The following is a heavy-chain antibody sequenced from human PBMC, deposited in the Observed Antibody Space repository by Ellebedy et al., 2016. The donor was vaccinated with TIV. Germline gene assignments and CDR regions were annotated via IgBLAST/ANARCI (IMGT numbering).Heavy chain of an antibody. V-gene: IGHV1-18*01. CDR3: ARDRWFGELEDV. CDR1: GGTFSSYA. J-gene: IGHJ6*02. CDR2: ISAYNGNT. D-gene: IGHD3-10*01. Sequence: ASVKVSXKASGGTFSSYAISWVRQAPGQGLEWMGWISAYNGNTNYAQKLQGRVTMTTDTSTSTAYMELRSLRSDDTAVYYCARDRWFGELEDVWGQGTTVTVSS.